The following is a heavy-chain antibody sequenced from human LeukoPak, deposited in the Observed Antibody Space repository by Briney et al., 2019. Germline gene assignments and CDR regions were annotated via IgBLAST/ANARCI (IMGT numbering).Heavy chain of an antibody. J-gene: IGHJ2*01. CDR3: TRRAARWQFDL. V-gene: IGHV3-9*01. D-gene: IGHD5-24*01. CDR2: INWKTGNG. CDR1: GFNFDDYA. Sequence: GRSLRLSCAVSGFNFDDYAMHWVRQAPGRGLERVSGINWKTGNGIYADSVKGRFTISRDNAKNSLYLQMSSLRAEGTALYYCTRRAARWQFDLWGRGTLLTVSS.